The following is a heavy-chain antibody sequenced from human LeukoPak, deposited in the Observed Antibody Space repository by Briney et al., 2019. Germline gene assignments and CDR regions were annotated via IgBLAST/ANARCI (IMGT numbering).Heavy chain of an antibody. CDR2: IYPGDSDT. J-gene: IGHJ4*02. CDR3: ARSSSGWYVGMDLDY. CDR1: GYSFTSYW. V-gene: IGHV5-51*01. Sequence: GESLKISCKGSGYSFTSYWIGWVRQLPGKGLEWMGIIYPGDSDTRYSPSFQGQVTISADKSISTAYLQWSSLKASDTAMYYCARSSSGWYVGMDLDYWGQGTLVTVSS. D-gene: IGHD6-19*01.